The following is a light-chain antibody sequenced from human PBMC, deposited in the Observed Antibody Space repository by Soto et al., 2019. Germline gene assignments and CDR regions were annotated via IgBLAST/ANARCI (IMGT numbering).Light chain of an antibody. CDR3: QQYHSSPQT. CDR2: GGS. J-gene: IGKJ1*01. Sequence: EIVLTQSPATLSLSPGERATLSCRASQSVSSYLAWYQQKPGQAPRLLIYGGSNRATGIPDRFSGSGSGTDFTLTISRLEPEDFAMYHCQQYHSSPQTFGQGTKVDIK. CDR1: QSVSSY. V-gene: IGKV3-20*01.